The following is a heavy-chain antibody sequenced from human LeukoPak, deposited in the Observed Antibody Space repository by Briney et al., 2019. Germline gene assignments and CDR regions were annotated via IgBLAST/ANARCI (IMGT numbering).Heavy chain of an antibody. Sequence: ASVKVSCKASGYTFTDYYIHWVRQAPGQGLEWMGWIVPHSGGTNYAQNYQGRITMTRDTSISTAYMELSSLRSDDTAVYYCARNAYCDSTNCYAWFDPWSQGTLVTVSS. J-gene: IGHJ5*02. V-gene: IGHV1-2*02. CDR2: IVPHSGGT. D-gene: IGHD2-2*01. CDR1: GYTFTDYY. CDR3: ARNAYCDSTNCYAWFDP.